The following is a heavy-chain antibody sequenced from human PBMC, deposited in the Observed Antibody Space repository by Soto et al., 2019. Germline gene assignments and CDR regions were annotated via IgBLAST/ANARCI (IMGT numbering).Heavy chain of an antibody. D-gene: IGHD6-13*01. CDR3: ARLTSRQQLVFYGMDV. V-gene: IGHV5-10-1*01. J-gene: IGHJ6*02. CDR2: IDPSDSYT. Sequence: PVVFLQISCKGFGCSFASYWISWVRQMPGKGLEWMGRIDPSDSYTNYSPSFQGHVTISADKSISTAYLQWSSLKASDTAMYYCARLTSRQQLVFYGMDVWGQGTTVTVSS. CDR1: GCSFASYW.